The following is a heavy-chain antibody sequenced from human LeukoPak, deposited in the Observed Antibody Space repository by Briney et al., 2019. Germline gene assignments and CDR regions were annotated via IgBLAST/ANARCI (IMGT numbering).Heavy chain of an antibody. D-gene: IGHD3-22*01. J-gene: IGHJ3*02. CDR3: ARQYYYDSSGPDAFDI. V-gene: IGHV4-59*08. CDR2: IYYSGST. CDR1: GGSLSSYY. Sequence: SETLSLTCTVSGGSLSSYYWSWIRQPPGKGLEWIGYIYYSGSTNYNPSLKSRVTISVDTSKNQFSLKLSSVTAADTAVYYCARQYYYDSSGPDAFDIWGQGTMVTVSS.